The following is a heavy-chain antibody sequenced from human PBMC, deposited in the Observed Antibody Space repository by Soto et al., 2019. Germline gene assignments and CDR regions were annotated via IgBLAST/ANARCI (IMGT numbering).Heavy chain of an antibody. CDR1: GFTFSRYA. V-gene: IGHV3-23*01. D-gene: IGHD1-1*01. Sequence: GGSLRLSCAASGFTFSRYAMGWVRQAPGKGLEWVSSISGIGHSTYYADSVKGRFTISRDNSKNTLHLQMNSLRAEDTAVYYCAKRIMSTIGHFDSWGQGTLVTVSS. CDR3: AKRIMSTIGHFDS. J-gene: IGHJ4*02. CDR2: ISGIGHST.